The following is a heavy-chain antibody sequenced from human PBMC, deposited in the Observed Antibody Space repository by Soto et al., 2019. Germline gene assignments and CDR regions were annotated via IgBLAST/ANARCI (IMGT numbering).Heavy chain of an antibody. CDR1: GFTFTRYS. V-gene: IGHV3-21*06. Sequence: GGSLRLFCAASGFTFTRYSMNWVRQAPGKGLEWVSSISSTTNYIYYGDSMKGRFTISRDNAKNSLYLEMNSLRAEDTAVYYCARESEDLTSNFDYWGQGTLVTVSS. CDR2: ISSTTNYI. J-gene: IGHJ4*02. CDR3: ARESEDLTSNFDY.